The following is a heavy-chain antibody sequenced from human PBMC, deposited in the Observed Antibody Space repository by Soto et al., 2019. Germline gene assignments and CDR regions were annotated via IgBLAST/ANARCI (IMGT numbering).Heavy chain of an antibody. CDR1: GFTFTRYS. V-gene: IGHV3-21*06. Sequence: GGSLRLFCAASGFTFTRYSMNWVRQAPGKGLEWVSSISSTTNYIYYGDSMKGRFTISRDNAKNSLYLEMNSLRAEDTAVYYCARESEDLTSNFDYWGQGTLVTVSS. CDR2: ISSTTNYI. J-gene: IGHJ4*02. CDR3: ARESEDLTSNFDY.